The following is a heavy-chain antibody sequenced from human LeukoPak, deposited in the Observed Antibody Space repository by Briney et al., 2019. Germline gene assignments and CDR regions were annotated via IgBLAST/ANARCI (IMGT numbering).Heavy chain of an antibody. CDR3: ARTVRGDYVDY. CDR1: GGSISSYY. D-gene: IGHD4-17*01. V-gene: IGHV4-59*01. Sequence: KPSETLSLTCTVSGGSISSYYWSWIRQPPGKGLEWIGYIQYSGSTNYNPSLKSRVTMSVDTSKKQFSLNLSSVIAADAARYYCARTVRGDYVDYWGQGALVTVSS. J-gene: IGHJ4*02. CDR2: IQYSGST.